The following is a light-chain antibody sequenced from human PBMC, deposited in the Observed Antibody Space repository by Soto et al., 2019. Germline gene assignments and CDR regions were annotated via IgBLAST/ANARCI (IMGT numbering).Light chain of an antibody. J-gene: IGKJ3*01. CDR1: QSLLHSNGYNY. Sequence: DIVMTQSPLSLPVTPGEPASISCRSSQSLLHSNGYNYLDWYLQKPGQSPQLLIYLGSNRASGVPDRFSGSGSGTDFTLKISRVEAEYVGVYYCMQALQTLKFTFGPGTKVDIK. CDR2: LGS. CDR3: MQALQTLKFT. V-gene: IGKV2-28*01.